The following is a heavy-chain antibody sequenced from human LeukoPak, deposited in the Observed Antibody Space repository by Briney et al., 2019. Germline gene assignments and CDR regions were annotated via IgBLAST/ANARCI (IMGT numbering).Heavy chain of an antibody. V-gene: IGHV4-34*01. D-gene: IGHD2-15*01. CDR3: ARGLRGSLYYYYYYMDV. CDR1: GGSFSGYY. J-gene: IGHJ6*03. Sequence: SETLSLTCAVYGGSFSGYYWSWIRQPPGKGLEWTGEINHSGSTNYNPSLKSRVTISVDTSKNQFSLKLSSVTAADTAVYYCARGLRGSLYYYYYYMDVWGKGTTVTVSS. CDR2: INHSGST.